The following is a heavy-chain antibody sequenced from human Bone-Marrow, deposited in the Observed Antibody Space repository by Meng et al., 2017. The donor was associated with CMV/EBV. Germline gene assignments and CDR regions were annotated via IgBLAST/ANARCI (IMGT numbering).Heavy chain of an antibody. D-gene: IGHD3-10*01. V-gene: IGHV3-30*02. J-gene: IGHJ4*02. CDR1: GLTLSSYG. Sequence: GESLKISCAASGLTLSSYGIHWVRQAPGKGPEWVAFIRYDGGKKDYVDSVKGRFTISRDNSKNTVNLQMNSLRAEDTAVYYCTKDSGGGGHLWFRGVDYWGQGTLVTVSS. CDR2: IRYDGGKK. CDR3: TKDSGGGGHLWFRGVDY.